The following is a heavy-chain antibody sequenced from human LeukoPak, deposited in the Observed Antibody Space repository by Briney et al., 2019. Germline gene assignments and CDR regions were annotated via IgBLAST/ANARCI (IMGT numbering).Heavy chain of an antibody. J-gene: IGHJ5*02. Sequence: PSETLSLTCTVSGGSISSSSYYWGWIRQPPGKGLEWIGSIYYSGSTYYNPSLKSRVTISVDTSKNQFSLKLSSVTAADTAVYYCARQGVGRVMSWIAAASHGFDPWGQGTLVTVSS. V-gene: IGHV4-39*01. CDR2: IYYSGST. CDR3: ARQGVGRVMSWIAAASHGFDP. CDR1: GGSISSSSYY. D-gene: IGHD6-13*01.